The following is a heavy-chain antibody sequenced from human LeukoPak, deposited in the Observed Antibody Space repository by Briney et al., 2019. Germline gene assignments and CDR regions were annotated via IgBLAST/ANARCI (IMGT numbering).Heavy chain of an antibody. J-gene: IGHJ4*02. CDR2: IIPIFGTA. CDR1: GGTFSSYA. Sequence: GTSVKVSCKASGGTFSSYAISWVRQAPGQGLEWMGGIIPIFGTANYAQKFQGRVTITTNESTSKAYMELSSLRSEDTAVYYCARAKGYYGSGSYYLFDYWGQGTLVTVSS. D-gene: IGHD3-10*01. V-gene: IGHV1-69*05. CDR3: ARAKGYYGSGSYYLFDY.